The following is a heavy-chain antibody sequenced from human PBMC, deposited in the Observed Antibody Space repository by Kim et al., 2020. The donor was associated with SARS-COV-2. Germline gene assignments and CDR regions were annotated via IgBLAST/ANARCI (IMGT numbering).Heavy chain of an antibody. V-gene: IGHV1-69*02. CDR3: ARDPGGLAAGTLDT. J-gene: IGHJ5*01. CDR1: GDTFDSYT. Sequence: SVKVSCKASGDTFDSYTFDWVRQAPGQGLEWMGRVVPFLDITNYAQKFHGRLTITADKSTVTIYMELRRLTFDDTAIYYCARDPGGLAAGTLDTWGHGTLLRVSS. D-gene: IGHD6-13*01. CDR2: VVPFLDIT.